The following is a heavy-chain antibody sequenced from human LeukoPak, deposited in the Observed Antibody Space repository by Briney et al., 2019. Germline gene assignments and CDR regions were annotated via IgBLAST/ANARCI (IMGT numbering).Heavy chain of an antibody. CDR2: IWHDGSNR. Sequence: GRSLRLSCAASGFTLGTYGMHWVRQAPGKGLEWVAVIWHDGSNRYHADSVKGRFIISRDNSKNTLYLQMNSLRAEDTAVYYCARDPMTTAYYYYYYMDVWGKGTTVTVSS. CDR1: GFTLGTYG. D-gene: IGHD4-11*01. J-gene: IGHJ6*03. V-gene: IGHV3-33*01. CDR3: ARDPMTTAYYYYYYMDV.